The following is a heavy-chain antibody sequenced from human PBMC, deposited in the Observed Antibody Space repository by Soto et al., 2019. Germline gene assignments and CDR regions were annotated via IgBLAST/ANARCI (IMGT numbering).Heavy chain of an antibody. Sequence: GGSLRLSCAASGFTFSSYAMHWVRQAPGKGLEWVAVISYDGSNKYYADSVKGRFTISRDNSKNTLYLQMNSLRSEDTAIYYCARSSGGVFGIIIEGSNWFAPWGQGTLVTVSS. D-gene: IGHD3-3*01. CDR2: ISYDGSNK. V-gene: IGHV3-30-3*01. CDR3: ARSSGGVFGIIIEGSNWFAP. J-gene: IGHJ5*02. CDR1: GFTFSSYA.